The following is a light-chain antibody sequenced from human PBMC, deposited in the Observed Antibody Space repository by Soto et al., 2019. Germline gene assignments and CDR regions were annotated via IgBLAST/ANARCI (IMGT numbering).Light chain of an antibody. Sequence: QSVLTQPPSVSGAPGQRVTISCTGSSSNIGAGYDVHWYQQLPGTAPKLLIYGNSNRPSGVPDRFSGSKSGTSASLAITGLQAEDEAEYYCQAYDSGLSGSNVVFGGGTKLTVL. CDR2: GNS. V-gene: IGLV1-40*01. J-gene: IGLJ2*01. CDR1: SSNIGAGYD. CDR3: QAYDSGLSGSNVV.